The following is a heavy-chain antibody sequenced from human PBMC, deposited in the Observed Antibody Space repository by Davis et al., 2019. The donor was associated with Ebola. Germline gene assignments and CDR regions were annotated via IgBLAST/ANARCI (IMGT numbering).Heavy chain of an antibody. D-gene: IGHD2-2*01. CDR2: INHSGST. Sequence: PSETLSLTCAVYGGSFSGYYWSWIRQPPGKGLEWIGEINHSGSTNYNPSLKSRVTISVDTSKNQFSLKLSSVTAADTAVYYCARGLGDYCSSTSCTEYYFDYWGQGTLVTVSS. J-gene: IGHJ4*02. CDR1: GGSFSGYY. V-gene: IGHV4-34*01. CDR3: ARGLGDYCSSTSCTEYYFDY.